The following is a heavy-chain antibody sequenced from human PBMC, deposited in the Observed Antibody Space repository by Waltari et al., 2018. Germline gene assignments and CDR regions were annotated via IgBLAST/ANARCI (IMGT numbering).Heavy chain of an antibody. J-gene: IGHJ4*02. V-gene: IGHV3-23*04. Sequence: EVQLVESGGGLVQPGGSLRLSCAASGFTFSSYAMSWVRQAPGKWREWGGAISGSGGSTEYADSVKGRFTISRDKSSTTLYLQMNSLRAEDTALYYCAKAVPASMDDYWGQGTLVTVSS. D-gene: IGHD2-2*01. CDR3: AKAVPASMDDY. CDR2: ISGSGGST. CDR1: GFTFSSYA.